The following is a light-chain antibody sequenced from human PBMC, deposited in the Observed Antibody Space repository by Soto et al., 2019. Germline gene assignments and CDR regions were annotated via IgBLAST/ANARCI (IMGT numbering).Light chain of an antibody. J-gene: IGKJ4*01. CDR3: QQDNSFPQT. V-gene: IGKV1-39*01. CDR2: AAS. CDR1: QSISSY. Sequence: QLSQSLSSLSASVGDRVHLTCRASQSISSYLNWYQQKPGKAPKLLIYAASSLQSGVPSRFSGSGSGTDFTLTISSPQPEDFATYYCQQDNSFPQTFGRGTKMDI.